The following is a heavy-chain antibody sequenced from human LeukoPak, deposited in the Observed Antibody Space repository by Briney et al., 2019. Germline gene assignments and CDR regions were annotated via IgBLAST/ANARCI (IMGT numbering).Heavy chain of an antibody. D-gene: IGHD6-13*01. CDR3: ARFSSSWPYYYGMDV. CDR1: GYSFTSYW. CDR2: IYPGDSDT. V-gene: IGHV5-51*01. Sequence: GESLKISCKGSGYSFTSYWIGWVRQMPGKGLEWMGIIYPGDSDTRYSPSFQGQVTISADKSISTAYLQWSSLKASDTAMYYCARFSSSWPYYYGMDVWGQGTTVTVSS. J-gene: IGHJ6*02.